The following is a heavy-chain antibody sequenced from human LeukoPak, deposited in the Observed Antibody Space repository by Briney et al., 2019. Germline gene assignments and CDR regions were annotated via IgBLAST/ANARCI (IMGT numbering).Heavy chain of an antibody. Sequence: GGSLRLSCAASGFTFSSYSMKWVRQAPGKGLEGVSYISSSSSTIYYADSVKGRSTISRDNAKNSLYLQMNSLRDDDAAVYYCARDYTAYYGMDVWGQGTTVAVSS. J-gene: IGHJ6*02. D-gene: IGHD3-16*01. CDR2: ISSSSSTI. V-gene: IGHV3-48*02. CDR3: ARDYTAYYGMDV. CDR1: GFTFSSYS.